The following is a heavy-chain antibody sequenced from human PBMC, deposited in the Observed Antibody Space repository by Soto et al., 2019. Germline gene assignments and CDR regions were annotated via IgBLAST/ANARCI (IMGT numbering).Heavy chain of an antibody. CDR1: GFTFSGYS. D-gene: IGHD1-1*01. CDR3: ARQRGCDY. V-gene: IGHV3-7*01. Sequence: GGSLRLSCAASGFTFSGYSMSWVRQAPGKGLEWVANIKQDGSEKYYVASVKGRFTISRDNAKNSVYLQMNSLRADDTAVYYCARQRGCDYWGQGTLVTVSS. J-gene: IGHJ4*02. CDR2: IKQDGSEK.